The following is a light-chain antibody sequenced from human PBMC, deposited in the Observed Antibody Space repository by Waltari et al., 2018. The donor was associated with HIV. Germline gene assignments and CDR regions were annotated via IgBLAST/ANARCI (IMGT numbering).Light chain of an antibody. CDR3: QQYQSYSWT. CDR1: QSISSW. J-gene: IGKJ1*01. CDR2: RAS. Sequence: IQMTQSPSSLSASVGDRVTITCRASQSISSWLAWYQQKPGKAPDLLIYRASSLQSGVPSRFSGSGSGTEFTLTISSLQPNDSATYHCQQYQSYSWTCGQGTKVEIK. V-gene: IGKV1-5*03.